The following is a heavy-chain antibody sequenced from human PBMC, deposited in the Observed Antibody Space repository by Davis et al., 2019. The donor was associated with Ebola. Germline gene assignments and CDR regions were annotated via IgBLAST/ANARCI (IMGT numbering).Heavy chain of an antibody. CDR2: ISSSSSTI. V-gene: IGHV3-48*02. J-gene: IGHJ3*02. CDR1: GFTFSSYS. CDR3: AREHYDYIWGSYRHDAFDI. D-gene: IGHD3-16*02. Sequence: GGSLRLSCAASGFTFSSYSMNWVRQAPGKGLEWVSYISSSSSTIYYADSVKGRFTISRDNAKNSLYLQMNSLRDEDTAVYYCAREHYDYIWGSYRHDAFDIWGQGTMVTVSS.